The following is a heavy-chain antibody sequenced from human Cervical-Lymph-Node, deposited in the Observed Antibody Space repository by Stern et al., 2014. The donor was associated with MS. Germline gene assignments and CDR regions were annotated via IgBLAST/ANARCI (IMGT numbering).Heavy chain of an antibody. V-gene: IGHV1-18*04. CDR3: ARPVGRGYSYGLSY. J-gene: IGHJ4*02. CDR2: ISAYNGNT. CDR1: GYTFTSYG. Sequence: VQLVESGAEVKKPGASVKVSCKASGYTFTSYGISWGRQAPGQGLERMGWISAYNGNTNYAQKLQGRVTMTTDTSTSTAYMELRSLRSDDTAVYYCARPVGRGYSYGLSYWGQGTLVTVSS. D-gene: IGHD5-18*01.